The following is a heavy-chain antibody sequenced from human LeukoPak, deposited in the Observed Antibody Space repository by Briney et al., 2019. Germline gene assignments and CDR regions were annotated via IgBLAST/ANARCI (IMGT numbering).Heavy chain of an antibody. J-gene: IGHJ6*02. CDR2: INPSGGST. Sequence: ASVKVSCKASGGTFSSYAISWVRQAPGQGLEWMGIINPSGGSTSYAQKFQGRVTMTRDTSTSTVYMELSSLRSEDTAVYYCARSGVGLDVWGQGTTVTVSS. V-gene: IGHV1-46*01. CDR1: GGTFSSYA. CDR3: ARSGVGLDV. D-gene: IGHD6-25*01.